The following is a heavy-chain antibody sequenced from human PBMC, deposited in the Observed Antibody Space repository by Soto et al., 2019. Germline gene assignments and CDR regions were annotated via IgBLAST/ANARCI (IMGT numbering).Heavy chain of an antibody. V-gene: IGHV3-53*01. J-gene: IGHJ5*02. CDR2: IWSAGLT. CDR1: GFTFSSYG. Sequence: GGSLRLSCAASGFTFSSYGMNWVRQAPGKGLEWVSIIWSAGLTYYADSVRGRFTISRDISKNILFLQMNNLRAEDSAIYYCARELPPDLWGQGTLVTVSS. D-gene: IGHD2-15*01. CDR3: ARELPPDL.